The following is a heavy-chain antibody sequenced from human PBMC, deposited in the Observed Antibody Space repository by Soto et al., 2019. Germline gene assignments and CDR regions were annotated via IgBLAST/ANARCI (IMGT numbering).Heavy chain of an antibody. D-gene: IGHD5-18*01. CDR1: GFTFRTYW. CDR2: INLDGSEK. Sequence: EVQLVESGGGLVQPGGSLRLYCAASGFTFRTYWLSWVRQVPGKGLEWVANINLDGSEKNYVDSVKGRFTISRDNARNSLYLQMSSLRAEDTALYYCARDGSTSGYSYDYHGMDVWGQGTTVTVSS. V-gene: IGHV3-7*05. CDR3: ARDGSTSGYSYDYHGMDV. J-gene: IGHJ6*02.